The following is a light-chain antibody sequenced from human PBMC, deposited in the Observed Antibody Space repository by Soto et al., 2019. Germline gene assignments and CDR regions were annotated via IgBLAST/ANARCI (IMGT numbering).Light chain of an antibody. Sequence: QSALTQPASVSGSPGQSISISCTGTSSDVGGYNYVSWYQQHPGKAPKLMIYVVTKRPSGVPDRFSGSKSGNTASLTISGLQDEDEADYYCSSFAATHTYIFGTGTKVTV. CDR2: VVT. CDR1: SSDVGGYNY. V-gene: IGLV2-11*01. J-gene: IGLJ1*01. CDR3: SSFAATHTYI.